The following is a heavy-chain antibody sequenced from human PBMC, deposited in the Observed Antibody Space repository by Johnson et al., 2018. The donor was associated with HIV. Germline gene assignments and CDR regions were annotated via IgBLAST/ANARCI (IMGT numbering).Heavy chain of an antibody. CDR2: ISYDGSNK. CDR1: GFTFSSYA. Sequence: QVQLVESGGGVVQPGRSLRLSCAASGFTFSSYAMHWVRQAPGKGLAWVAVISYDGSNKYYADSVKGRFTISRDNSKNTLYLQMNSLRAEDTAVYYCARVATHAFDIWGQGTMVTVSS. V-gene: IGHV3-30*04. J-gene: IGHJ3*02. CDR3: ARVATHAFDI. D-gene: IGHD1-26*01.